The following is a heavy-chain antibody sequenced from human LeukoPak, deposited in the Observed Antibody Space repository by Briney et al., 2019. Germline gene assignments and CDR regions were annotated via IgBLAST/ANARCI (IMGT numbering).Heavy chain of an antibody. V-gene: IGHV1-69*01. CDR1: GGTFSSYA. CDR2: IIPIFGTA. Sequence: AASVKVSCKASGGTFSSYAISWVRQAPGQGLEWMGGIIPIFGTANYAQKFQGRVTITADESTSTAYMELSSLRSEDTAVYYCARVPVDAFDIWGQGTMVTVSS. J-gene: IGHJ3*02. CDR3: ARVPVDAFDI.